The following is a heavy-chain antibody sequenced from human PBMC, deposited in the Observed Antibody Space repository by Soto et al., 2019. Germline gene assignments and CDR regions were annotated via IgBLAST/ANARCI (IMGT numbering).Heavy chain of an antibody. Sequence: PGGSLRLSCAASGFTFSSYWMSWVRQSPGKGLEWVANIKQDGSEKYYVDSVKGRFTISRDNAKKSQYLQMNSLRAEDTAVYYCTRDSNSPFDYWGQGTLVTVS. CDR2: IKQDGSEK. V-gene: IGHV3-7*01. D-gene: IGHD1-7*01. CDR3: TRDSNSPFDY. J-gene: IGHJ4*02. CDR1: GFTFSSYW.